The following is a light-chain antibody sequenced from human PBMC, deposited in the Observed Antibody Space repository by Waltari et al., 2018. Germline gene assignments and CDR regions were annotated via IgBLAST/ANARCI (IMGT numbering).Light chain of an antibody. CDR2: TND. V-gene: IGLV1-44*01. J-gene: IGLJ1*01. CDR3: AAWDDSLSGFV. Sequence: QSVLTQPPSASGTPGQRVTISCSGRRSNIGSNAVNWYQQVPGTAPKLLIYTNDQRPSGVPDRFSGSKSGTSASLAISGLQSEDEAGYYCAAWDDSLSGFVFGTGTKVTVL. CDR1: RSNIGSNA.